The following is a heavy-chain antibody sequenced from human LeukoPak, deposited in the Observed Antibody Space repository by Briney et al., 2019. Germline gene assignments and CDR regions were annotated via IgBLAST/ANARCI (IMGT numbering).Heavy chain of an antibody. CDR2: IYTSGST. J-gene: IGHJ4*02. D-gene: IGHD6-6*01. CDR3: ARESYSSSYLFDF. V-gene: IGHV4-4*07. CDR1: GGSISSYY. Sequence: SETLSLTCTVSGGSISSYYWSWIRQPAGKGLEWIGRIYTSGSTNYNPSLKSRVTMSVDTSKNQISLKVNSVTAADTAVYYCARESYSSSYLFDFWGQGTLVTVSS.